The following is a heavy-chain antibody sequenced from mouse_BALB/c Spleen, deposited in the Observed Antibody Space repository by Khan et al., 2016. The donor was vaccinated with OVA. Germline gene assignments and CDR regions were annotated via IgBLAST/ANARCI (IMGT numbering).Heavy chain of an antibody. D-gene: IGHD2-2*01. V-gene: IGHV1S81*02. CDR3: TRSGYGSLSY. J-gene: IGHJ3*01. Sequence: VQLKESGAELVKPGASVRLSCKASGYTFTGYYLYWVKQRPGQGLEWIGDINPSSGGTNFDEKFKGKATLTADKSSNTAYIQLNSLTSEDSAVYYCTRSGYGSLSYWGQGTLVTVSA. CDR1: GYTFTGYY. CDR2: INPSSGGT.